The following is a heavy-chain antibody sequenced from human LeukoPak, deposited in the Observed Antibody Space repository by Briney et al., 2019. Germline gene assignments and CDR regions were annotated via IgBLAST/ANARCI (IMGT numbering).Heavy chain of an antibody. CDR1: GGSISSSSYY. CDR2: IYYSGST. J-gene: IGHJ4*02. V-gene: IGHV4-39*07. CDR3: ARDGYSGNDGL. Sequence: PSETLSLTCTVSGGSISSSSYYWGWIRQPPGKGLEWIESIYYSGSTYYNPSLKSRVTISVDTSKNQFSLKLSSVTAADTAVYYCARDGYSGNDGLWGQGTLVTVSS. D-gene: IGHD5-12*01.